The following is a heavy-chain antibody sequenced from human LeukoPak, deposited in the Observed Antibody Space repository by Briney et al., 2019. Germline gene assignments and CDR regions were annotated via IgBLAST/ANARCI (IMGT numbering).Heavy chain of an antibody. CDR3: ARNNWGIDD. Sequence: GGSLRLSCAASGFTFSNHWMHWVRQVSGKGLVWVSRINTDGSDTSYADSVEGRFTISRDNARNTLYLQMNSLRPEDTAVYYCARNNWGIDDWGQGTPVTVSS. D-gene: IGHD7-27*01. CDR2: INTDGSDT. J-gene: IGHJ4*02. V-gene: IGHV3-74*01. CDR1: GFTFSNHW.